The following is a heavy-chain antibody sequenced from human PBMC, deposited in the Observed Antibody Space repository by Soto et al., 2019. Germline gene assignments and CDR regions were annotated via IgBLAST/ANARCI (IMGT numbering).Heavy chain of an antibody. CDR3: AKGYIRQAFDI. V-gene: IGHV3-23*01. Sequence: EVQLLESGGGLVQPGGSLRLSCAASGFTFNSYAMSWVRQAPGKGLEWVSGISGSGGNTYYADSVKGRFTISRDNSKNTLYLQMNSLRVEDTAVYYCAKGYIRQAFDIWGQGTMVTVSS. CDR1: GFTFNSYA. D-gene: IGHD3-16*02. CDR2: ISGSGGNT. J-gene: IGHJ3*02.